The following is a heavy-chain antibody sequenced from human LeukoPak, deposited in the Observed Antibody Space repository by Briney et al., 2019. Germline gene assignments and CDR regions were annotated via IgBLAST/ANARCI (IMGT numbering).Heavy chain of an antibody. D-gene: IGHD2-8*01. CDR1: GFTVNSNY. J-gene: IGHJ4*02. CDR2: IYSGGST. CDR3: ARLMGSTYYFDS. Sequence: PGGSLRLSCIAPGFTVNSNYMSWVRQAPGKGLEWVSVIYSGGSTYYADAVKGRFTISRDNSKNTLFLQLNSLRAEDTAVYYCARLMGSTYYFDSWGQGTVVTVCS. V-gene: IGHV3-66*01.